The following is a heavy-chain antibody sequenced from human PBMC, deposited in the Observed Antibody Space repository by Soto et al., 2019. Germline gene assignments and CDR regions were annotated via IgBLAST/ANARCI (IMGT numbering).Heavy chain of an antibody. CDR3: ARGLGIAAAGYYYYMDV. J-gene: IGHJ6*03. CDR1: GYTFTSYD. D-gene: IGHD6-13*01. Sequence: ASVKVSCKASGYTFTSYDINWVRQATGQGLEWMGWMNPNSGNAGYAQKFQGRVTMTRNTSISTAYMELSSLRSEGTAVYYCARGLGIAAAGYYYYMDVWGKGTTVTVSS. CDR2: MNPNSGNA. V-gene: IGHV1-8*01.